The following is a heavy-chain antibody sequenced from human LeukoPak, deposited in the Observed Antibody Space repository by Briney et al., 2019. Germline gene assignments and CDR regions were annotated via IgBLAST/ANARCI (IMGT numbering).Heavy chain of an antibody. Sequence: PSETLSLTCTVSGGSISSSSYYWSWIRQPAGKGLEWIGRIYTSGSTNYNPSLKSRVTMSVDTSKNQFSLKLSSVTAADTAVYYCARDQGYYGSGRPFDYWGQGTLVTVSS. J-gene: IGHJ4*02. CDR2: IYTSGST. D-gene: IGHD3-10*01. V-gene: IGHV4-61*02. CDR3: ARDQGYYGSGRPFDY. CDR1: GGSISSSSYY.